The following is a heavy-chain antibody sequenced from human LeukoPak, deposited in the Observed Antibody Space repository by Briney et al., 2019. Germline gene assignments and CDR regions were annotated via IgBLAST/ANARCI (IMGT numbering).Heavy chain of an antibody. CDR2: IRGSGSST. CDR1: GFTFSSNA. D-gene: IGHD3-9*01. CDR3: AKVRSDYYDILTGNYNPLFDY. Sequence: GGSLRLSCAASGFTFSSNAVSWVRQAPGKGLEWVSAIRGSGSSTYHADSVKGRFTISRDNSENTLYLQMNSLRAEDTAVYYCAKVRSDYYDILTGNYNPLFDYWGQGTLVTVSS. V-gene: IGHV3-23*01. J-gene: IGHJ4*02.